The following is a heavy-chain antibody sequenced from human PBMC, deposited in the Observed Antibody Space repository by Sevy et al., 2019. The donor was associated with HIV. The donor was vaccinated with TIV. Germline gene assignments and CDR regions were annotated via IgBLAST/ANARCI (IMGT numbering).Heavy chain of an antibody. Sequence: GGSLRLSCAASGFTFSSYAMNWVRQAPGKGLEWISSGSGGNTYYADSVKGRFTISRDSSKNTVSLQMNSLRAEDSAIYYCAKGTIIGAAGLDAFDIWGQGTKVTVSS. D-gene: IGHD6-13*01. J-gene: IGHJ3*02. CDR1: GFTFSSYA. CDR2: SGSGGNT. V-gene: IGHV3-23*01. CDR3: AKGTIIGAAGLDAFDI.